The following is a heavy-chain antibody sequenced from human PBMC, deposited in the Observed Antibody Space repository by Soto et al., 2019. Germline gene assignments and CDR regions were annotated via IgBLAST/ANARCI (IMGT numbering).Heavy chain of an antibody. V-gene: IGHV1-18*01. Sequence: GASVKVSCKASGCTFTTYAISWVRQAPGQGLEWMGWISTYNGNTDYAQNFRGRVSITRDTSASTAYMELSSLRSEDTAVYYCARDYENASGLDYWGQGTQVTVS. CDR1: GCTFTTYA. D-gene: IGHD3-16*01. J-gene: IGHJ4*02. CDR3: ARDYENASGLDY. CDR2: ISTYNGNT.